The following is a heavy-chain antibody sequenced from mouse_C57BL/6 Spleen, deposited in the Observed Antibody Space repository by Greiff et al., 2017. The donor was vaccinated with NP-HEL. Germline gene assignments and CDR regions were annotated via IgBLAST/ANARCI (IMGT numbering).Heavy chain of an antibody. Sequence: VQLKESGAELVKPGASVKLSCTASGFNIKDYYMHWVKQRTEQGLEWIGRIDPEDGETKYAPKFQGKATITADTSSNTAYLQLSSLTSEDTAVYYCARRLYGSSYEGAMDYWGQGTSVTVSS. J-gene: IGHJ4*01. V-gene: IGHV14-2*01. CDR1: GFNIKDYY. CDR2: IDPEDGET. CDR3: ARRLYGSSYEGAMDY. D-gene: IGHD1-1*01.